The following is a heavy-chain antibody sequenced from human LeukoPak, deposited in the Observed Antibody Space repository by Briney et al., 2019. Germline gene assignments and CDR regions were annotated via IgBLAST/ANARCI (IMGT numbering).Heavy chain of an antibody. V-gene: IGHV3-9*01. CDR1: GFTFDDYA. D-gene: IGHD4-11*01. CDR2: ISWNSGSI. J-gene: IGHJ3*02. Sequence: PGRSLRLSCAASGFTFDDYAMHWVRQAPGKGLEWVSGISWNSGSIGYADSVKGRFTISRDNSKNTLYLQMNSLRAEDTAVYYCAKKERGTTYAFDIWGQGTMVTVSS. CDR3: AKKERGTTYAFDI.